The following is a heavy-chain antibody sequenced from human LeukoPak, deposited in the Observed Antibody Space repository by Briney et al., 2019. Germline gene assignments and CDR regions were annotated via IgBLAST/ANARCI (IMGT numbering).Heavy chain of an antibody. CDR2: IKNDGSER. D-gene: IGHD3-22*01. V-gene: IGHV3-7*01. J-gene: IGHJ6*02. Sequence: GGSLRLSCAASGFVFRNYFMSWVRQAPGKGLEWVASIKNDGSERYYVDSVRGRYTISRDNTKNSLFLQMSSLRAEDTAVYYCASRYYDSSGYYPDYYYYYGMDVWGQGTTVTVSS. CDR1: GFVFRNYF. CDR3: ASRYYDSSGYYPDYYYYYGMDV.